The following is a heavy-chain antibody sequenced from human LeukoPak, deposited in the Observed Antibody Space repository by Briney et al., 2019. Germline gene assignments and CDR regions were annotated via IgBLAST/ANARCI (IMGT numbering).Heavy chain of an antibody. CDR1: GFTVSSTY. CDR2: IYSGGNI. J-gene: IGHJ2*01. V-gene: IGHV3-53*01. D-gene: IGHD1-26*01. CDR3: AKDRTVGASYWYFDL. Sequence: GGSLRLSCAASGFTVSSTYMSWVRQAPGKGLEWVSVIYSGGNIYYIESVKGRFTISRDSSRNTLFLHMNTLRAEDTAIYYCAKDRTVGASYWYFDLWGRGTLVTVSS.